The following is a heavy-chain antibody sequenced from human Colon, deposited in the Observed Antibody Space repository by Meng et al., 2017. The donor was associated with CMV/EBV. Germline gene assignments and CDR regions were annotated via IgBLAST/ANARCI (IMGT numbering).Heavy chain of an antibody. CDR1: GFTFSSPW. CDR3: AKDRTFGGYTFGLDV. CDR2: VNWGGDKI. D-gene: IGHD5-12*01. V-gene: IGHV3-74*01. Sequence: GESLKISCVASGFTFSSPWMHWVRQVPGKGLVWVSNVNWGGDKIAYADSVKGRFTISRDNAKNSLYLQMDSLRAADTAVYYCAKDRTFGGYTFGLDVWGQGTTVTVSS. J-gene: IGHJ6*01.